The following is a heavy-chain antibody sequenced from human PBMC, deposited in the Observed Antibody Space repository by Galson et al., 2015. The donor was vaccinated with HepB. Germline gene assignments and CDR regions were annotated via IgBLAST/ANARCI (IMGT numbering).Heavy chain of an antibody. Sequence: APGQGLEWMGWIFPNSGGTTYAQVFQGRVTLTSDTSINTAYMYLSSLTSDDTAVYYCARGRSKWELLRDYFDYWGQGTLVTVSS. J-gene: IGHJ4*02. CDR3: ARGRSKWELLRDYFDY. D-gene: IGHD1-26*01. V-gene: IGHV1-2*02. CDR2: IFPNSGGT.